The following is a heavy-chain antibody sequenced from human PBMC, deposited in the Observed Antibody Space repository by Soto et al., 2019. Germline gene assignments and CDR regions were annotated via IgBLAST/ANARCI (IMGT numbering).Heavy chain of an antibody. CDR3: ARLNQLLENWFDP. Sequence: SQTLSLTSAVSGSSISSGYYWGWIRQTPGKGLEWIGSIYYSGTTYYNPSLKSRVTISVDTSKNQFSLKLSSVTAADTAVYHWARLNQLLENWFDPWGQGTLVTVSS. CDR1: GSSISSGYY. CDR2: IYYSGTT. J-gene: IGHJ5*02. D-gene: IGHD2-2*01. V-gene: IGHV4-38-2*01.